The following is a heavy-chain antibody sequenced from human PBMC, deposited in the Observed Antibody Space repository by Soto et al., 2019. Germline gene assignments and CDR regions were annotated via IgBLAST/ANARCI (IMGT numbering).Heavy chain of an antibody. CDR2: IYATGIT. D-gene: IGHD1-1*01. V-gene: IGHV4-4*07. J-gene: IGHJ5*02. Sequence: SETLSLTCTVSGASISGFYWSWIRKSAGKGLEWIGRIYATGITDYNPSLKSRVMMSVDTSKKQFSLKLRSVTAADTPVYYCVRDATKTLRDWFDHWGQGISVTVYS. CDR3: VRDATKTLRDWFDH. CDR1: GASISGFY.